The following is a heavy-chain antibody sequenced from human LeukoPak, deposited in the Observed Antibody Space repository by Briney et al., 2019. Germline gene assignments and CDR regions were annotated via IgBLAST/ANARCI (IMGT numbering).Heavy chain of an antibody. CDR2: ISWNSGSI. CDR3: ANGSSIAARRRAFDI. Sequence: VRSLRLSCAASGFTFDDYAMHWVRQAPGKGLEWVSGISWNSGSIGYADSVKGRFTISRDNAKNSLYLQMNSLRAEDMALYYCANGSSIAARRRAFDIWGQGTMVTVS. CDR1: GFTFDDYA. J-gene: IGHJ3*02. V-gene: IGHV3-9*03. D-gene: IGHD6-6*01.